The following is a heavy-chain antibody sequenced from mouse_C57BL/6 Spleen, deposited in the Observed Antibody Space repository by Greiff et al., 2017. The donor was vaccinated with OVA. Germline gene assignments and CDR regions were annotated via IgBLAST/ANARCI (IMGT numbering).Heavy chain of an antibody. CDR3: ARSLIYYDYDGFAY. CDR2: IYPRSGNT. CDR1: GYTFTSYG. D-gene: IGHD2-4*01. V-gene: IGHV1-81*01. J-gene: IGHJ3*01. Sequence: LVESGAELARPGASVKLSCKASGYTFTSYGISWVKQRTGQGLEWIGEIYPRSGNTYYNEKFKGKATLTADKSSSTAYMELRSLTSEDSAVYFCARSLIYYDYDGFAYWGQGTLVTVSA.